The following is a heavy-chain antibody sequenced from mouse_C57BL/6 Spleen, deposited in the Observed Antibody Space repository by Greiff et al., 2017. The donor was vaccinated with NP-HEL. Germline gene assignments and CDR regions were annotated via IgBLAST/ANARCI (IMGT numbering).Heavy chain of an antibody. CDR3: ARAGYYGSSPYFDY. J-gene: IGHJ2*01. CDR1: GYSFTDYN. CDR2: INPNYGTT. D-gene: IGHD1-1*01. V-gene: IGHV1-39*01. Sequence: EVQLVESGPELVKPGASVKISCKASGYSFTDYNMNWVKQSNGKSLEWIGVINPNYGTTSYNQKFKGKATLTVDQSSSTAYMQLNSLTSEDSAVYYCARAGYYGSSPYFDYWGQGTTLTVSS.